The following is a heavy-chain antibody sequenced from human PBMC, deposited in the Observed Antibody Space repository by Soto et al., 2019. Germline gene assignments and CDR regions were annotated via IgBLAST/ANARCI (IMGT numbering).Heavy chain of an antibody. J-gene: IGHJ3*02. Sequence: GASVKVSCKASGYTFTGYYMHWVRQAPGQGVEWMGWINPNSGGTNYAQKFQGRVTMTRDTSISTAYMELSRLRSDDTAVYYCARDLRFLEWLPAPDAFDIWGQGTMVTVSS. V-gene: IGHV1-2*02. D-gene: IGHD3-3*01. CDR1: GYTFTGYY. CDR3: ARDLRFLEWLPAPDAFDI. CDR2: INPNSGGT.